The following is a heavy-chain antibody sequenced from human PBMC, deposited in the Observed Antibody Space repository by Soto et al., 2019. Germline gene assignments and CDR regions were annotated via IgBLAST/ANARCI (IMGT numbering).Heavy chain of an antibody. CDR1: GFTFSSYA. Sequence: EVQLLESGGGLVQPGGSLRLSCAASGFTFSSYAMSWVRQAPGKGLEWVSAISGSGGSTYYADSVKGRFTISRDNSKNTLYLGMNSLRAEDTAVYYCAKGRVGELSPFNYWGQGTLVTVSS. V-gene: IGHV3-23*01. CDR2: ISGSGGST. CDR3: AKGRVGELSPFNY. D-gene: IGHD3-16*02. J-gene: IGHJ4*02.